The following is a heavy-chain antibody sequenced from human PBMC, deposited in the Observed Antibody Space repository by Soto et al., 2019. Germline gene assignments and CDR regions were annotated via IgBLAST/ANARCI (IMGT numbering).Heavy chain of an antibody. CDR3: ARGGAIFGVVIVSYGMDV. V-gene: IGHV1-46*04. CDR2: INPSGGST. J-gene: IGHJ6*02. D-gene: IGHD3-3*01. CDR1: GYTFTSYH. Sequence: ASVKVSCKASGYTFTSYHMHWVRQAPGQGLEWMGIINPSGGSTSYAQKLQGRVTMTRDTSASTAYMELSSLRSEDTAVYYCARGGAIFGVVIVSYGMDVWGQGTTVTVSS.